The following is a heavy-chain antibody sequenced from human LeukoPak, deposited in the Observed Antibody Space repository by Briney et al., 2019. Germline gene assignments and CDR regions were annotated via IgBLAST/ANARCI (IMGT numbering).Heavy chain of an antibody. CDR3: AKDGHYYDSTGYDY. V-gene: IGHV3-23*01. J-gene: IGHJ4*02. CDR2: IGGSVSNT. D-gene: IGHD3-22*01. Sequence: GGSLRLSCAASGFTFSSYAMSWVRQAPGKGLEWVSTIGGSVSNTYYADSVKGRFTISRDNSKNTLSLQMNSLRAEDTAVYYCAKDGHYYDSTGYDYWGQGTLVTVSS. CDR1: GFTFSSYA.